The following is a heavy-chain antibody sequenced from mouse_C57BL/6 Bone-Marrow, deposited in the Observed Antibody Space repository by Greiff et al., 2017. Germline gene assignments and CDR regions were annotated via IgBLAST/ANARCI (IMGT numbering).Heavy chain of an antibody. J-gene: IGHJ2*01. V-gene: IGHV14-4*01. Sequence: VQLKESGAELVRPGASVKLSCTASGFNIKDDDIHWVKQRPEQGLEWIGWIDPEIGDTEYASKFQGKATRKSDTYSNTGYIKISRLTSEDTAVYYCSSYDGNYFDFGGQGTPLTVAA. CDR2: IDPEIGDT. CDR1: GFNIKDDD. CDR3: SSYDGNYFDF. D-gene: IGHD2-3*01.